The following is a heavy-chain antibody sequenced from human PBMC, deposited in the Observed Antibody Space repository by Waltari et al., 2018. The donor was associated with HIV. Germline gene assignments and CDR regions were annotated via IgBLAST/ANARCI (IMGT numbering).Heavy chain of an antibody. D-gene: IGHD3-16*01. CDR2: IHNDGSST. J-gene: IGHJ6*02. V-gene: IGHV3-74*01. CDR3: TRDGGGHPFVGYGMDV. Sequence: EVQLVESGGVLVQPGGSLRLSCAASGFTFRTDWLHWVRQGPGKGLVWGSGIHNDGSSTSYADSVKGRFTISRDNAKNTLFLQMNSLRVEDTAVYYCTRDGGGHPFVGYGMDVWGQGTTVTVSS. CDR1: GFTFRTDW.